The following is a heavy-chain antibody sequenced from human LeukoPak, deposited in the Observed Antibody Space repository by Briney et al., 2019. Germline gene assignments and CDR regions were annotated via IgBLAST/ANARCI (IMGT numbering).Heavy chain of an antibody. D-gene: IGHD3-22*01. CDR3: AKTPNYYDSSGPHDY. V-gene: IGHV3-23*01. J-gene: IGHJ4*02. CDR2: ISGSGGST. Sequence: GGSLRLSCAASGFTFDDYAMHWVRQAPGKGLEWVSAISGSGGSTYYADSVKGRFTISRDNSKNTLYLQMNSLRAEDTAVYYCAKTPNYYDSSGPHDYWGQGTLVTVSS. CDR1: GFTFDDYA.